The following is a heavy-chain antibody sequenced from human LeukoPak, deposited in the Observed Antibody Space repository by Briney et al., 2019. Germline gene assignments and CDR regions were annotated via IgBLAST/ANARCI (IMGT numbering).Heavy chain of an antibody. CDR3: AKDADYDILTGYYRD. CDR2: ISWNSGSI. D-gene: IGHD3-9*01. Sequence: LSLTCTVSGGSISSYYWSWIRQPPGKGLEWVSGISWNSGSIGYADSVKGRFTISRDNAKNSLYLQMNSLRAEDTALYYCAKDADYDILTGYYRDWGQGTLVTVSS. V-gene: IGHV3-9*01. CDR1: GGSISSYY. J-gene: IGHJ4*02.